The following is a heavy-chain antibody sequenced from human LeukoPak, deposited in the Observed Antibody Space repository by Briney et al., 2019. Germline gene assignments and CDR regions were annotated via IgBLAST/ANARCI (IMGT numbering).Heavy chain of an antibody. J-gene: IGHJ4*02. CDR3: ARDLYCSSYSCSFAN. V-gene: IGHV6-1*01. D-gene: IGHD2-2*01. CDR2: TYYRSQWFR. CDR1: GDSVISDGVG. Sequence: SQTLSLTCAISGDSVISDGVGWNCNRQATSRDLDSFGRTYYRSQWFRDYAESVKSRITIDPDTSKNQFSLQLNSVTPEDTAVYYCARDLYCSSYSCSFANWGQGTLVTVSS.